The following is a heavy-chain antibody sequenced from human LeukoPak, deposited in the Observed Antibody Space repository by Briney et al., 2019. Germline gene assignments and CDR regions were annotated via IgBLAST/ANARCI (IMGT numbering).Heavy chain of an antibody. D-gene: IGHD2-21*02. Sequence: SETLSLTCTVSGGSISSSSYYWGWLRQPPGKGLEWIGSIYYSGSTYYNPSLKSRVTISVDTSKNQFSLKLSSVTAADTAVYYCARRDYYCGGDCYWYYFDYWGQGTLVTVSS. CDR2: IYYSGST. CDR3: ARRDYYCGGDCYWYYFDY. V-gene: IGHV4-39*07. J-gene: IGHJ4*02. CDR1: GGSISSSSYY.